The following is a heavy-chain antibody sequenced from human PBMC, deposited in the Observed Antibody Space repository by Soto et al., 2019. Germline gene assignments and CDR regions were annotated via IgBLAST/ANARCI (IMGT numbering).Heavy chain of an antibody. CDR1: GFSFSNAW. V-gene: IGHV3-15*07. CDR2: IKSKTDGGTT. J-gene: IGHJ4*02. CDR3: TTDLAYCGGDCYQGAFDY. D-gene: IGHD2-21*02. Sequence: PGGSLGLSCAASGFSFSNAWMKWVRQAPGKGLEWVGRIKSKTDGGTTDYAAPVKGRFTISRDDSKNTLYLQMNSLKTEDTAVYYCTTDLAYCGGDCYQGAFDYWGQGTLVTVSS.